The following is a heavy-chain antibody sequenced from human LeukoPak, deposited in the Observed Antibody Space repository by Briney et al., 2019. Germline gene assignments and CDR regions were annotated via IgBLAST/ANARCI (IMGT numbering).Heavy chain of an antibody. V-gene: IGHV4-61*02. J-gene: IGHJ5*02. CDR2: IYTSGST. CDR3: ARDSYYGSGSESNWFDP. Sequence: PSETLTLTCTASGGSISSGSYYWSWLRQPAGKGLEWIGRIYTSGSTNYNPSLKSRVTISVDTSKNQFSLKLSSVTAADTAVYYCARDSYYGSGSESNWFDPWGQGTLVTVSS. D-gene: IGHD3-10*01. CDR1: GGSISSGSYY.